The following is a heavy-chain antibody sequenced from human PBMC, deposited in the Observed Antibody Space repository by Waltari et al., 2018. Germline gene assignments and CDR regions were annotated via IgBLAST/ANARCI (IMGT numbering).Heavy chain of an antibody. Sequence: EVQLVESGVGIVQPGGSLRLSCAASGFTFTSYWMHWVRQDPGKGLVWVSRINSDGRSTSYVDSVKGRFTISRDNAKNTLYLQMNSLGVEDTAVYYCTAPELDYWGQGTLVTVSS. V-gene: IGHV3-74*01. D-gene: IGHD1-7*01. J-gene: IGHJ4*02. CDR3: TAPELDY. CDR1: GFTFTSYW. CDR2: INSDGRST.